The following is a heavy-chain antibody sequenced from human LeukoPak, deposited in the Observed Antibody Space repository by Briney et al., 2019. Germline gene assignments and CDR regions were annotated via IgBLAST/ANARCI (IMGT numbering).Heavy chain of an antibody. CDR3: ARLAGAVAGRGYFDY. D-gene: IGHD6-19*01. CDR2: IYPGDSDT. V-gene: IGHV5-51*01. J-gene: IGHJ4*02. Sequence: GESLKISCKGSGYSFTSYWNGWVRQAPGKGLEWMGIIYPGDSDTRYSPSFQGQVTISADKSISTAYLQWSSLKASDTAMYYCARLAGAVAGRGYFDYWGQGTLVTVSS. CDR1: GYSFTSYW.